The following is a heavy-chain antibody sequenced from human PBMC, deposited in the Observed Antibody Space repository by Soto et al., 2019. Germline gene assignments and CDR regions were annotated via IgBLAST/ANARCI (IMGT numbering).Heavy chain of an antibody. CDR1: GGTFSSYT. V-gene: IGHV1-69*02. CDR2: IIPILGIA. Sequence: QVQLVQSGAEVKKPGSSVKVSCKASGGTFSSYTIRWLRQAPGQGLEWMGRIIPILGIANYAQKFQGRVTTTADTPTSTAYMELSSLRSEDTAVYYCGRVQGVAGGLDYWGQGTLVTVSS. CDR3: GRVQGVAGGLDY. D-gene: IGHD6-19*01. J-gene: IGHJ4*02.